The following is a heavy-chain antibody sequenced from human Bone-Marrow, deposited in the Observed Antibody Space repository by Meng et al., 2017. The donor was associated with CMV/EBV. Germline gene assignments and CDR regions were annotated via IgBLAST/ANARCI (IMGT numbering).Heavy chain of an antibody. CDR2: ISYSGST. CDR3: VRYGIAYSSSSGFDY. D-gene: IGHD6-6*01. Sequence: SEIRSPTCSVSGGSISSHYWSWIRQPPGKGLEWIGNISYSGSTNYNPSLKSRVTISVDTSKNQFSLKLSFVTATDTAVYYCVRYGIAYSSSSGFDYWGQGTLVTVSS. V-gene: IGHV4-59*11. CDR1: GGSISSHY. J-gene: IGHJ4*02.